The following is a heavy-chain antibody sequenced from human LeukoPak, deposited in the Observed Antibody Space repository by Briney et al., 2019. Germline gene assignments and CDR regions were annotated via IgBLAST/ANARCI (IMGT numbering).Heavy chain of an antibody. CDR2: INQDESEK. Sequence: PGGSLRLSCAASGFTFSTFWMNWVRQAPGKGLEWVASINQDESEKYYVDSVKGRFTISRDNAKNSLYLQVNSLRAEDTAVYYCAKSGRVFDTSGYYWFPNWGQGILVTVSS. CDR1: GFTFSTFW. D-gene: IGHD3-22*01. CDR3: AKSGRVFDTSGYYWFPN. V-gene: IGHV3-7*03. J-gene: IGHJ4*02.